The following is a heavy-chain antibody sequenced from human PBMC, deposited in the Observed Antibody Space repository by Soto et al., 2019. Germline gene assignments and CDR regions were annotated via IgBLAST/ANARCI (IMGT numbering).Heavy chain of an antibody. V-gene: IGHV4-39*01. Sequence: SLTCTVSVGSISSSSYYWGWIRQPPGKGLEWIGSIYYSGSTYYNPSLKSRVTISVDTSKNQFSLKLSSVTAADTAVYYCARAPLRAAAGYSSSWYFDYWGQGTLVTVSS. D-gene: IGHD6-13*01. CDR3: ARAPLRAAAGYSSSWYFDY. CDR1: VGSISSSSYY. J-gene: IGHJ4*02. CDR2: IYYSGST.